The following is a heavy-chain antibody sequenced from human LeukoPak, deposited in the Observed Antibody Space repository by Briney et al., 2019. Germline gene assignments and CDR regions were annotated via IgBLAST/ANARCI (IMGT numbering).Heavy chain of an antibody. Sequence: GGSLRLSCAASGFTFSSYSMNWVRQAPGKGLEWVSSISSSSYIYYADSVKGRFTISRDNAKNSLYLQMNSLRAEDTAVYYCGRRAYSSGWYYFDYWGQGTLVTVSS. D-gene: IGHD6-19*01. J-gene: IGHJ4*02. CDR2: ISSSSYI. V-gene: IGHV3-21*04. CDR1: GFTFSSYS. CDR3: GRRAYSSGWYYFDY.